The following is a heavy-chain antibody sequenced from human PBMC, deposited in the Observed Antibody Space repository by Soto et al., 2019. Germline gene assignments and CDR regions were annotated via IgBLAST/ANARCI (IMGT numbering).Heavy chain of an antibody. CDR2: ISYDGRKN. D-gene: IGHD2-2*02. V-gene: IGHV3-30*04. CDR3: ARGCSSSDCYTNYYYYYGMDV. J-gene: IGHJ6*02. CDR1: GFTFSSFA. Sequence: GGSLRLSCAASGFTFSSFAMHWARQAPGKGLEWVAFISYDGRKNSYADSVKGRFTVSRDNSKNTVYLQMNSLRAEDTAVYYCARGCSSSDCYTNYYYYYGMDVWGHGTTVTVSS.